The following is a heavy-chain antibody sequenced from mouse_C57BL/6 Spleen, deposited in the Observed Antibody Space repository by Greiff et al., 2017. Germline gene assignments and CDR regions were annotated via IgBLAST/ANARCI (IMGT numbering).Heavy chain of an antibody. D-gene: IGHD3-3*01. V-gene: IGHV5-6*02. J-gene: IGHJ2*01. CDR3: ARHEGTGGYFDY. CDR1: GFTFSSYG. Sequence: DVKLVESGGDLVKPGGSLKLSCAASGFTFSSYGMSWVRQTPDKRLEWVATISSGGSYTYYPDSVKGRFTISRDNAKNTLYLQMSSLKSEDTAMYYCARHEGTGGYFDYWGQGTTLTVSS. CDR2: ISSGGSYT.